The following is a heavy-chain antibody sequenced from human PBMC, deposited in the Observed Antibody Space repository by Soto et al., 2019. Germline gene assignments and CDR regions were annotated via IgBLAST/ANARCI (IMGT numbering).Heavy chain of an antibody. CDR2: IYYSGST. CDR3: ARSPTIIYGSGSYYNEPSDY. Sequence: SETLSLTCTVSGGSISSSSYYWGWIRQPPGKGLEWIGSIYYSGSTYYNPSLKSRVTISVDTSKNQFSLKLSSVTAADTAVYYCARSPTIIYGSGSYYNEPSDYWGQGTLVTVSS. CDR1: GGSISSSSYY. V-gene: IGHV4-39*01. D-gene: IGHD3-10*01. J-gene: IGHJ4*02.